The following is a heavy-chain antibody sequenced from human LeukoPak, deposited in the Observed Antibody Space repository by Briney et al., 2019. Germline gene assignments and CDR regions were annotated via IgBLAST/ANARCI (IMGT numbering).Heavy chain of an antibody. CDR3: ARVPRPYDSSGYYYVDY. J-gene: IGHJ4*02. D-gene: IGHD3-22*01. CDR1: GYTFTSYA. Sequence: GASVKVSCKASGYTFTSYAMHWVRQAPGQRLEWMGWINAGNGNTKYSQKFQGRVTMTTDTSTSTAYMELRSLRSDDTAVYYCARVPRPYDSSGYYYVDYWGQGTLVTVSS. CDR2: INAGNGNT. V-gene: IGHV1-3*01.